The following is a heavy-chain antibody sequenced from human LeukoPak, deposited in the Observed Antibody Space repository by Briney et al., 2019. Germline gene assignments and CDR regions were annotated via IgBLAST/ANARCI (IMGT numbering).Heavy chain of an antibody. V-gene: IGHV4-59*08. Sequence: SETLSLTCTVSGGSISSYYWSWIRQPPGKGLEWIGYIYYSGSTNYNPSLKSRVTISVDTSKNQFSLKLSSVTAADTAVYYCARHVTVTNSYWYFDLWGRGTLVTVSS. D-gene: IGHD4-17*01. J-gene: IGHJ2*01. CDR2: IYYSGST. CDR3: ARHVTVTNSYWYFDL. CDR1: GGSISSYY.